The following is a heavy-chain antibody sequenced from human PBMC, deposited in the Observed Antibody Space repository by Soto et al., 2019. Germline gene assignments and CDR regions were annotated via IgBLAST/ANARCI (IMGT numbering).Heavy chain of an antibody. J-gene: IGHJ4*02. CDR3: AKDDRVLEAGYFDY. D-gene: IGHD6-19*01. CDR2: ISGSGGST. CDR1: GFTFSSYA. V-gene: IGHV3-23*01. Sequence: GGSLRLSCAASGFTFSSYAMSWVRQAPGKGLEWVSAISGSGGSTYYADSVKGRFTTSRDNSKNTLYLQMNSLRAEDTAVYYCAKDDRVLEAGYFDYWGQGTLVTVSS.